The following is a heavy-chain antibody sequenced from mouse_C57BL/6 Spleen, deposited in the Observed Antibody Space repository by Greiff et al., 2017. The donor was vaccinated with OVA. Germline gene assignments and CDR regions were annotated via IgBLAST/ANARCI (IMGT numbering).Heavy chain of an antibody. J-gene: IGHJ3*01. Sequence: EVQLQQSGPELVKPGASVKMSCKASGYTFTDYNMHWVKQSHGKSLEWIGYINPNNGGTSYNQKFKGKATLTVNKSSSTAYMALSSLTSEDSAVYYCARSDDYDVESWFAYWGQGTLVTVSA. CDR2: INPNNGGT. D-gene: IGHD2-4*01. V-gene: IGHV1-22*01. CDR3: ARSDDYDVESWFAY. CDR1: GYTFTDYN.